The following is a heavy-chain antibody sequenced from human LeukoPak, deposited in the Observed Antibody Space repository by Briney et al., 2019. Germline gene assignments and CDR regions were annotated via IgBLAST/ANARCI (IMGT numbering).Heavy chain of an antibody. V-gene: IGHV3-23*01. Sequence: GRSLRLSRVASGFTLRTSNMSWVRQAPGKALEYVSSIRGCSDDIHYADAVEGRFNNSRDNPKNTLHLAKNRLTAGDTAVFLCAKRLKGDYGLVPFDYWGQGTLVTVSS. CDR3: AKRLKGDYGLVPFDY. J-gene: IGHJ4*02. CDR1: GFTLRTSN. CDR2: IRGCSDDI. D-gene: IGHD4-17*01.